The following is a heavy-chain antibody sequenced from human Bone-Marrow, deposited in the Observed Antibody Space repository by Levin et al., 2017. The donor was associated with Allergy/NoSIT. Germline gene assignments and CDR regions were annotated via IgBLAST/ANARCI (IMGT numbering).Heavy chain of an antibody. CDR2: IYYSGST. J-gene: IGHJ5*02. CDR3: AREVVVTAPILWGNWFDP. D-gene: IGHD2-21*02. Sequence: PSETLSLTCTVSGGSISSYYWSWIRQPPGKGLEWIGYIYYSGSTNYNPSLKSRVTISVDTSKNQFSLKLSSVTAADTAVYYCAREVVVTAPILWGNWFDPWGQGTLVTVSS. CDR1: GGSISSYY. V-gene: IGHV4-59*12.